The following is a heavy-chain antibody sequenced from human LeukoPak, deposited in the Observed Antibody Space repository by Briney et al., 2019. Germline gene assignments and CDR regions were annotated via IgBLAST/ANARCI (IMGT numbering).Heavy chain of an antibody. CDR2: IRYDGSNK. Sequence: GGSLRLSCAASGFTFSSYGMHWVRQAPGKGLEWVTFIRYDGSNKYYADSVKGRFTISRDNSKNTLYLQMNSLRAEDTAVYYCARVLRTNSSGFYYYYYMDVWGKGTTVTISS. CDR3: ARVLRTNSSGFYYYYYMDV. D-gene: IGHD3-22*01. J-gene: IGHJ6*03. V-gene: IGHV3-30*02. CDR1: GFTFSSYG.